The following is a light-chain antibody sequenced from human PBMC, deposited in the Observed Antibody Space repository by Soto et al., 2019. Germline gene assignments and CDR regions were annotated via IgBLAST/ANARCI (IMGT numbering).Light chain of an antibody. Sequence: EIVLTHSPGTLSLSPGERATLSLSASQSVSSSYLAWYQQKPGQAPRLLIYGASSRATGIPDRFSGSGSGTDFTLTISRLEPEDFAVYYCQQYGSSPPITFGQGTRLEIK. J-gene: IGKJ5*01. CDR2: GAS. V-gene: IGKV3-20*01. CDR1: QSVSSSY. CDR3: QQYGSSPPIT.